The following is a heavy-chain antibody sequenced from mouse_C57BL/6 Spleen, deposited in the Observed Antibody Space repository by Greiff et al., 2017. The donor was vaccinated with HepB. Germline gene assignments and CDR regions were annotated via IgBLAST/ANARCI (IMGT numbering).Heavy chain of an antibody. CDR3: ASPDYYGTKSFAY. V-gene: IGHV5-15*01. Sequence: EVKLVESGGGLVQPGGSLKLSCAASGFTFSDYGMAWVRQAPRKGPEWVAFISNLAYSIYYADTVTGRFTISRENAKNTLYLEMSSLRSEDTAMYYCASPDYYGTKSFAYWGQGTLVTVSA. D-gene: IGHD1-1*01. J-gene: IGHJ3*01. CDR1: GFTFSDYG. CDR2: ISNLAYSI.